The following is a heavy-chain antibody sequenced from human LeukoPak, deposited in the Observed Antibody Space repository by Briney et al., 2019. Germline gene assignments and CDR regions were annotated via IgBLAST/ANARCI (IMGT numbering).Heavy chain of an antibody. J-gene: IGHJ4*02. CDR3: AKERGRWPPALDY. V-gene: IGHV3-30*18. D-gene: IGHD5-24*01. CDR1: GFTFSSHA. CDR2: ISYDGSNK. Sequence: GGSLRLSCAASGFTFSSHAMSWVRQAPGKGLEWVAVISYDGSNKYYADSVKGRFTISRDNSKNTLYLQMNSLRAEDTAVYYCAKERGRWPPALDYWGQGTLVTVSS.